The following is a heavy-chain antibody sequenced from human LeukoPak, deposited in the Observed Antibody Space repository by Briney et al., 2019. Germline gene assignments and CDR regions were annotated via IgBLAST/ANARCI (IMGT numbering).Heavy chain of an antibody. CDR2: INHSGST. Sequence: PSETLSLTCAVYGGSFSGYYWSWIRQPPGKGLEWIGEINHSGSTNYNPSLKSWVTISVDTSKNQFSLKLSSVTAADTAVYYCARGLDWNDELDYWGQGTLVTVSS. J-gene: IGHJ4*02. D-gene: IGHD1-1*01. CDR3: ARGLDWNDELDY. CDR1: GGSFSGYY. V-gene: IGHV4-34*01.